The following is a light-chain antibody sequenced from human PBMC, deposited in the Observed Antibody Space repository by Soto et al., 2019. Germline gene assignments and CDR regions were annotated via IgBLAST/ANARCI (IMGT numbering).Light chain of an antibody. CDR2: EGS. J-gene: IGLJ2*01. CDR1: SSDFGIFDL. Sequence: QSALTQPASVSGSPGQSITISCTATSSDFGIFDLVSWYQQYPGKAPKVIIFEGSKRPSGVSDRFAGSTSGNTASLTISGLQAEDEADYHCCSYAGNRTFVFGGGTKLTVL. V-gene: IGLV2-23*03. CDR3: CSYAGNRTFV.